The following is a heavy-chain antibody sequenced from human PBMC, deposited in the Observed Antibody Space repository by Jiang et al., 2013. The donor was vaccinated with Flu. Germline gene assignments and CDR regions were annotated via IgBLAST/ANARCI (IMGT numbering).Heavy chain of an antibody. CDR1: GGTFSSYA. Sequence: GAEVKKPGSSVKVSCKASGGTFSSYAISWVRLAPGQGLEWMGRIIPILGIANYAQKFQGRVTITADKSTSTAYMELSSLRSEDTAVYYCARDPDPYYYDSSGYYYFDYWGQGTLVTVSS. CDR2: IIPILGIA. CDR3: ARDPDPYYYDSSGYYYFDY. V-gene: IGHV1-69*04. D-gene: IGHD3-22*01. J-gene: IGHJ4*02.